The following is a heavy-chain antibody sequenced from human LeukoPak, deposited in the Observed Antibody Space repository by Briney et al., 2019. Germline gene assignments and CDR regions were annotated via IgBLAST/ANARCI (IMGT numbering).Heavy chain of an antibody. Sequence: SVKVSCKASGGTFSSYAISWVRQAPGQGLEWMGGIIPIFGTANYAQKFQGRVTITADESTSTAYMELRSLTSDDTAVYYCARDYCSGTSCYFDYWGQGTLVTVSS. V-gene: IGHV1-69*13. CDR2: IIPIFGTA. CDR1: GGTFSSYA. CDR3: ARDYCSGTSCYFDY. D-gene: IGHD2-2*01. J-gene: IGHJ4*02.